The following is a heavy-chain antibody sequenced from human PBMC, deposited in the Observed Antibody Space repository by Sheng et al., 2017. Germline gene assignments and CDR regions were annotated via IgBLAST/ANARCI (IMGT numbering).Heavy chain of an antibody. CDR1: GYSISSGHY. J-gene: IGHJ4*02. V-gene: IGHV4-38-2*02. CDR2: IYHSGST. CDR3: ARIRTSHTDY. Sequence: QVQLQESGPGLVKPSETLSLTCTVSGYSISSGHYWGWIRQPTGKGLEWIGSIYHSGSTYYNPSLKSRVTISVDTSKNQFSLKLSSVTAADTAVYYCARIRTSHTDYWGKGTLVTVSS.